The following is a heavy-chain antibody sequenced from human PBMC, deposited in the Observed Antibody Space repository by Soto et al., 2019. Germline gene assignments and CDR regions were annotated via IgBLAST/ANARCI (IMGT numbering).Heavy chain of an antibody. CDR2: MNPGSGDT. V-gene: IGHV1-8*01. CDR1: GYTFTNND. J-gene: IGHJ5*01. Sequence: QVQLVQSGAELKKPGASVRVSCKASGYTFTNNDVTWVRQATGQGLEWMGWMNPGSGDTGYGQKVQGRVTMTRDISIATAYMELSSLRSEDTXXYYCARMASFGSLNWFDPWGQGTLVTVS. CDR3: ARMASFGSLNWFDP. D-gene: IGHD5-18*01.